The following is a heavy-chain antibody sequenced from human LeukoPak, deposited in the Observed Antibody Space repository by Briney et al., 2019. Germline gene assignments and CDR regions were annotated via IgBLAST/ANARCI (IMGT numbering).Heavy chain of an antibody. V-gene: IGHV3-23*01. CDR2: VTGSGHGT. D-gene: IGHD2-15*01. CDR3: TKDKTAPGRPFDY. CDR1: GLSFISHA. J-gene: IGHJ4*02. Sequence: GGSLRLSCEVSGLSFISHAMSWVRQAPGKGLEWVSAVTGSGHGTYYADSVKGRFTISRDNSKNTVFLQMSSLRADDTAVYYCTKDKTAPGRPFDYWGQGTLVTVSA.